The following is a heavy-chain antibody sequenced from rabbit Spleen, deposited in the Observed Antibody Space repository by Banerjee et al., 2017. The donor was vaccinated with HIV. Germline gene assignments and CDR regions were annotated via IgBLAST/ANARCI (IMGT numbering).Heavy chain of an antibody. Sequence: QSLEESRGGLVQPEGSLTLTCTASGLSFSSTYYMCWVRQAPGKGLEWIRYIDPVFGITYYANWVNGRITISSHNAQNTLFLQLNSLTAADTATYFCVREVTEKFNLWGPGTLVTVS. V-gene: IGHV1S40*01. D-gene: IGHD2-1*01. CDR3: VREVTEKFNL. J-gene: IGHJ4*01. CDR2: IDPVFGIT. CDR1: GLSFSSTYY.